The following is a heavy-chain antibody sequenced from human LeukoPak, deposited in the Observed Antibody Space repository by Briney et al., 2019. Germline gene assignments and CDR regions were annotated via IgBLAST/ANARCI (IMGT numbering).Heavy chain of an antibody. J-gene: IGHJ4*02. CDR2: IYTSGST. Sequence: NPSETLSLTCTVSGASISNGFYYWSWIRQPAGKGLEYIGRIYTSGSTNYNPSLKSRVTISVDTSKDQFSLKLSSVTAADTAVYYCARFRDWFVDDWGQGTLVTVSS. D-gene: IGHD3/OR15-3a*01. CDR1: GASISNGFYY. V-gene: IGHV4-61*02. CDR3: ARFRDWFVDD.